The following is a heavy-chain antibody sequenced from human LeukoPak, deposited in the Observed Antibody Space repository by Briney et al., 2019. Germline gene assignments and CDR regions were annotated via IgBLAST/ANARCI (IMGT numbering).Heavy chain of an antibody. CDR1: GVSISSGGYY. CDR2: IYYSGST. CDR3: ARDSRGCSSTSCYSYGMDV. Sequence: SETLSLTCAVSGVSISSGGYYWSWIRQHPGKGLEWIGYIYYSGSTYYNPSLKSRVTISVDTSENQFSLKLSSVTAADTAVYYCARDSRGCSSTSCYSYGMDVWGQGTTVTVSS. J-gene: IGHJ6*02. V-gene: IGHV4-31*11. D-gene: IGHD2-2*01.